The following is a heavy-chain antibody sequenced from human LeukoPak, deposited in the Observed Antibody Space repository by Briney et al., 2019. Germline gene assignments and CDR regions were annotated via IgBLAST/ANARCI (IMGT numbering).Heavy chain of an antibody. CDR3: ARGLGIGGSYLNFSWFDP. CDR1: GGSFSGYY. CDR2: INHSGST. V-gene: IGHV4-34*01. Sequence: SETLSLTCAVYGGSFSGYYWSWIRQPPGKGLEWIGEINHSGSTNYNPSLKSRVTISVDTSKHQFSLKLSSVTAADTAVYYCARGLGIGGSYLNFSWFDPWGQGTLVTASS. D-gene: IGHD1-26*01. J-gene: IGHJ5*02.